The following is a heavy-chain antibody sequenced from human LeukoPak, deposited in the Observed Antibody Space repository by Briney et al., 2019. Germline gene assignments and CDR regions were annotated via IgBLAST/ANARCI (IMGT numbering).Heavy chain of an antibody. J-gene: IGHJ4*02. V-gene: IGHV4-34*01. CDR2: INHSGST. D-gene: IGHD1-26*01. CDR3: ARRRLGVGAAYFDY. Sequence: SETLSLTCTVSGGSISSYYWSWIRQPPGKGLEWIGEINHSGSTNYNPSLKSRVTISVDTSKNQFSLKLSSVTAADTAVYYCARRRLGVGAAYFDYWGQGTLVTVSS. CDR1: GGSISSYY.